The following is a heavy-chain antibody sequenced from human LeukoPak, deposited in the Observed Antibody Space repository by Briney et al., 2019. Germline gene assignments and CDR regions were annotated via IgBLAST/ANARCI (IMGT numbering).Heavy chain of an antibody. V-gene: IGHV4-59*01. CDR3: ARSYYDSSATLFGVVTTYYYYMDV. Sequence: SETLSLTCTASGGSISSDYWSWIRQPPGKGLEWIGYISYSGSTNYNPSLKSRVTISIDTSKNQFSLKLSSVTAADTAVYYCARSYYDSSATLFGVVTTYYYYMDVWGKGTTVTVSS. CDR1: GGSISSDY. J-gene: IGHJ6*03. CDR2: ISYSGST. D-gene: IGHD3-3*01.